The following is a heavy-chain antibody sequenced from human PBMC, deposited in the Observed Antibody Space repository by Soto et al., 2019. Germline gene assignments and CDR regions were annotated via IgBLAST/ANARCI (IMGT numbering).Heavy chain of an antibody. CDR3: AHSAYDSSGYYYAPFDY. V-gene: IGHV2-5*02. Sequence: QITLKESGPPLVKPTQTLTLTCTFSGFSLSTSGVGVGWIRQPPGKALEWLALIYWDDDKRYSPSLKSRLTITKDTSKNQVVLTMTNMDPVDTATYYCAHSAYDSSGYYYAPFDYWGQGTLVTVSS. CDR2: IYWDDDK. D-gene: IGHD3-22*01. J-gene: IGHJ4*02. CDR1: GFSLSTSGVG.